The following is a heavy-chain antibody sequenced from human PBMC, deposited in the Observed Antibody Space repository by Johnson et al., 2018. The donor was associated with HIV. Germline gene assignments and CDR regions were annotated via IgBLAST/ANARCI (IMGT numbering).Heavy chain of an antibody. J-gene: IGHJ3*02. Sequence: QVQLVESGGGLVQPGGSLRLSCAASGFTLRSYWMSGVRQAPGEGLEWAAVISYDGTNKYNAASVKGGFTISTDHSKNTLYLQMNSLRAEDTAVYYCARGGLTYYYDSSGYPDAFDIWGQGTMVTVSS. CDR3: ARGGLTYYYDSSGYPDAFDI. CDR2: ISYDGTNK. V-gene: IGHV3-30-3*01. CDR1: GFTLRSYW. D-gene: IGHD3-22*01.